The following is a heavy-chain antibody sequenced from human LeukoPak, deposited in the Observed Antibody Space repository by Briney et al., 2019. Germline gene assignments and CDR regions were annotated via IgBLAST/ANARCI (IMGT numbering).Heavy chain of an antibody. J-gene: IGHJ4*02. CDR3: ARGRADYGGD. V-gene: IGHV4-61*02. CDR2: VYTTVST. D-gene: IGHD4-23*01. Sequence: SQTLSLTCTVSGGSISSGNYYWSWIRQPAGKGLEWIGRVYTTVSTSYNPSLKSRVTISVETSKNQFSLKLSSVTAADTAVYYCARGRADYGGDWGQGTLVTVSS. CDR1: GGSISSGNYY.